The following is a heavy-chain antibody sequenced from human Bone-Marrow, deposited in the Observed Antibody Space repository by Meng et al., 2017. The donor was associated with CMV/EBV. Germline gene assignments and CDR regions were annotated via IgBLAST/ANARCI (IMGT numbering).Heavy chain of an antibody. Sequence: APVKVSCKASKYTFTTYYIHWVRQAPGQGLEWMGIINPNGGTTTCAEKFLGRVTMTSDTSTGTVYMEMSSLRSEDTAVYYCAAVGVITMIVVWGQGALVTVSS. D-gene: IGHD3-22*01. CDR2: INPNGGTT. CDR3: AAVGVITMIVV. V-gene: IGHV1-46*01. CDR1: KYTFTTYY. J-gene: IGHJ4*02.